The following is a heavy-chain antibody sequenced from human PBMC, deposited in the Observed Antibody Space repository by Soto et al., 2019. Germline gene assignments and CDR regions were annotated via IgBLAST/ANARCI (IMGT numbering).Heavy chain of an antibody. CDR1: GFTFSDYY. Sequence: GGSLRLSCAASGFTFSDYYMSWIRQSPGKGLEWVSYISSSGSTIYYADSVKGRFTISRDNAKNSLYLQMNSLRAEDTAVYYCARAWVDEWLRPFDYWGQGTLVTVSS. D-gene: IGHD5-12*01. CDR2: ISSSGSTI. CDR3: ARAWVDEWLRPFDY. V-gene: IGHV3-11*01. J-gene: IGHJ4*02.